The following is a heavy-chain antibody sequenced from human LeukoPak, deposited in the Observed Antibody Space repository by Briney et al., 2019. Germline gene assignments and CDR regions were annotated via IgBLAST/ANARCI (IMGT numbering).Heavy chain of an antibody. CDR1: GFSFSTYG. V-gene: IGHV3-23*01. D-gene: IGHD3-22*01. Sequence: GGSLRLSCAASGFSFSTYGMSWVRQAPGKGLEWVSAISGSSGGTYYADSVKGRFTISRDNCKNTLYLQINSLRAEDTAVYYCAKQGHYYDSTGYFDYWGQGTLVTVSS. CDR2: ISGSSGGT. J-gene: IGHJ4*02. CDR3: AKQGHYYDSTGYFDY.